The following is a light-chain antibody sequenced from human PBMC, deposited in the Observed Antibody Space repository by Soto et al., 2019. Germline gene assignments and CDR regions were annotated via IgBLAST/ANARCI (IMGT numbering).Light chain of an antibody. Sequence: ALTQSPGTLSSSPGERATLSCRASQAVSSNYLAWYQQKPGQAPRLLISGASGRATGVPDRFSGSGSGTEFTLTIDRLESEHFAVNFCQPYGDLPWTFGQGTKV. CDR1: QAVSSNY. V-gene: IGKV3-20*01. J-gene: IGKJ1*01. CDR3: QPYGDLPWT. CDR2: GAS.